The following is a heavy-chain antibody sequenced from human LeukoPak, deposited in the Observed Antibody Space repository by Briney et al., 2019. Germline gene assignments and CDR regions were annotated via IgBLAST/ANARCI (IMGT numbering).Heavy chain of an antibody. Sequence: GGSLRLPCAASGFTFSGSALHWVRQASGKGLEWVGRIRSTANGYATAYAASVKGRFTISRDDSKNTAYLQMDSLKTEDTAVYYCTGNYYGSGSYADFDYWGQGTLVTVSS. CDR1: GFTFSGSA. CDR2: IRSTANGYAT. D-gene: IGHD3-10*01. J-gene: IGHJ4*02. V-gene: IGHV3-73*01. CDR3: TGNYYGSGSYADFDY.